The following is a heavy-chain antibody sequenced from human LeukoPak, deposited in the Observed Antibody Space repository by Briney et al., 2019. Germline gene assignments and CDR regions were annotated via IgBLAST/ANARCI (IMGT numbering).Heavy chain of an antibody. CDR1: GFTFSTYS. J-gene: IGHJ4*02. D-gene: IGHD5-12*01. V-gene: IGHV3-48*01. CDR2: ISDSGAM. CDR3: ARDGGYRGYDADC. Sequence: GGSLRLSCAASGFTFSTYSMRWVRQAPGKGLEWVSYISDSGAMYYADSVRGRFTISRENAQNSLFLQMNSLRAEDTAVYYCARDGGYRGYDADCWGQGTLVTVSS.